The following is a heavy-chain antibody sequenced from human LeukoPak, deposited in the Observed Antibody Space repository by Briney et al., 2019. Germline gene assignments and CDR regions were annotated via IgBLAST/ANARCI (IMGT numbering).Heavy chain of an antibody. J-gene: IGHJ4*02. CDR3: ARYYCSSTSCYGADY. CDR2: ISSSSSYI. CDR1: GFTFSSYS. Sequence: NPGGSLRLSCAASGFTFSSYSMNWVRQAPGKGLEWVSSISSSSSYIYYADSVKGRFTVSRDNAKNSLYLQMNSLRAEDTAVYYCARYYCSSTSCYGADYWGQGTLVTVSS. D-gene: IGHD2-2*01. V-gene: IGHV3-21*01.